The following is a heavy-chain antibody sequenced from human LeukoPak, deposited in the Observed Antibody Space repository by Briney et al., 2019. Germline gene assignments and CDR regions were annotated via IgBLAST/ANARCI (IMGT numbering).Heavy chain of an antibody. CDR3: ARGEKSGVAYTNWLDS. CDR1: GFTFSDYY. V-gene: IGHV3-11*04. D-gene: IGHD3-3*01. Sequence: GGSLRLSCAASGFTFSDYYMSWIRQAPGKGLEWVSYISSSGSTIYYADSVKGRFTISRDNAKNSLYLQMNSLRAEDTALYYCARGEKSGVAYTNWLDSWGPGTLVPVSS. J-gene: IGHJ5*01. CDR2: ISSSGSTI.